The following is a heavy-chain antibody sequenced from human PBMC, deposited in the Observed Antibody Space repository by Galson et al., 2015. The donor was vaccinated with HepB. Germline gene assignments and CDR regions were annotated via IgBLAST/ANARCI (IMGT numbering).Heavy chain of an antibody. Sequence: SLRLSCAASGFTFDDYAMHWVRQAPGKGLEWVSLISWDGGSTYYADSVKGRFTISRDNAKNSLSLQMNSLRAEDTAVYYCARDLDGYTDWGIDYWGQGTLVTVSS. J-gene: IGHJ4*02. V-gene: IGHV3-43D*04. CDR3: ARDLDGYTDWGIDY. D-gene: IGHD5-24*01. CDR1: GFTFDDYA. CDR2: ISWDGGST.